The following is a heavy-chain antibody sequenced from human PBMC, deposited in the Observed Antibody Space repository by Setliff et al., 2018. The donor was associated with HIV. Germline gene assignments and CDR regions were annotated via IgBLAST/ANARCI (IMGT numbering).Heavy chain of an antibody. CDR3: ARDYQQWLPDAFDI. J-gene: IGHJ3*02. CDR2: IKQDGSEK. Sequence: SCKASGYTFTSYYIHWVRQAPGKGLEWVANIKQDGSEKYYVDSVKGRFTISRDNAKNSLYLQMNSLRAEDTAVYYCARDYQQWLPDAFDIWGQGTMVTVSS. D-gene: IGHD6-19*01. V-gene: IGHV3-7*01. CDR1: GYTFTSYY.